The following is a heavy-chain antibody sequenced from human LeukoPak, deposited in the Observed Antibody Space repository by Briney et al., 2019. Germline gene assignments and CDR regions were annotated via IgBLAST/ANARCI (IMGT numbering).Heavy chain of an antibody. Sequence: PSETLSLTCTVSGGSISSYYWSWIRQPPGKGLEWIGYIYYSGSTNYNPSLKSRVTISVDTSKNQFSLKLSSVTAADTAVYYCARHRDFGVVKKYFDYWGQGTLVTVSS. D-gene: IGHD3-3*01. CDR1: GGSISSYY. J-gene: IGHJ4*02. V-gene: IGHV4-59*08. CDR3: ARHRDFGVVKKYFDY. CDR2: IYYSGST.